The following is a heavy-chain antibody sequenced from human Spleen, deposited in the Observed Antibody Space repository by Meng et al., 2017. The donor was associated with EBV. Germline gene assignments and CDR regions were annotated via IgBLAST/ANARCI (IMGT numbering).Heavy chain of an antibody. J-gene: IGHJ5*02. Sequence: QESGPGLVRPSETLSVTCTVSRGSITSSSFYWGWVRQPPGKGLEWIGSLYYNGSTFYSLSLNRRVTISADTSRRQFSLKFNSVTPADTAVYFCARLEGDGTGSYFVTWGQGTLVTVSS. CDR2: LYYNGST. D-gene: IGHD3-10*01. CDR3: ARLEGDGTGSYFVT. CDR1: RGSITSSSFY. V-gene: IGHV4-39*01.